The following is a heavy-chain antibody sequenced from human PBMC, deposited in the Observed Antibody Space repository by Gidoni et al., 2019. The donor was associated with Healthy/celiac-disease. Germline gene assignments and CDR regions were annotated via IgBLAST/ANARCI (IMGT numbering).Heavy chain of an antibody. CDR1: GFTFSSYA. J-gene: IGHJ4*02. Sequence: EVQLLESGGGLVQPGGSLRLSCAASGFTFSSYAMSWVRQAPGKGLEWVSAISGSGGSTYYADSVKGRFTISRDNSKNTLYLQMNSLRAEDTAVYYCAKVKSSGMIVVPEYYFDYWGQGTLVTVSS. D-gene: IGHD3-22*01. CDR3: AKVKSSGMIVVPEYYFDY. CDR2: ISGSGGST. V-gene: IGHV3-23*01.